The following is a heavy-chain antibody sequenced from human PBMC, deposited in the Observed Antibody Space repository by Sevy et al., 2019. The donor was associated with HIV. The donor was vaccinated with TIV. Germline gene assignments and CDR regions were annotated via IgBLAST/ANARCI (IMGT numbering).Heavy chain of an antibody. V-gene: IGHV3-23*01. CDR2: ISRSGGST. CDR3: AKVDVVVPVADYGLDV. CDR1: GFTFSIYA. J-gene: IGHJ6*02. Sequence: GGSLRLSCAASGFTFSIYAMSWVRQVPGKGLEWVSSISRSGGSTHYADSVKGRLTISRDNSKSTLFLQMNSLRAEDTAVYYCAKVDVVVPVADYGLDVWGQGTTVTVSS. D-gene: IGHD2-2*01.